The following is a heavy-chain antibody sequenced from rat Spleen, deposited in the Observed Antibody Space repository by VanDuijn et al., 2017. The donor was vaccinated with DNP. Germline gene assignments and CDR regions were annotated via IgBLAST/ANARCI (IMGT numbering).Heavy chain of an antibody. D-gene: IGHD1-12*01. Sequence: EVQLVETGGGLVQPGRSLKLSCVASGFTFSSYWMYWIRQAPGKGLEWVASITSDGGNTYYPDSVKGRFTISRDNAENTVYLQMTSLRSEDTATYYCAHSNYYDVNYWGQGVMVTVSS. V-gene: IGHV5-58*01. CDR3: AHSNYYDVNY. CDR1: GFTFSSYW. CDR2: ITSDGGNT. J-gene: IGHJ2*01.